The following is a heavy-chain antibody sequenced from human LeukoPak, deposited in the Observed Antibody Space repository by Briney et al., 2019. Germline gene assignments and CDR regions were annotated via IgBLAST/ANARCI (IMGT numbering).Heavy chain of an antibody. CDR2: FSHGGSSK. J-gene: IGHJ4*02. CDR3: ARDWQLDY. V-gene: IGHV3-30-3*01. CDR1: GFSFINYA. Sequence: QPGRSLRLSCAASGFSFINYAMFWVRQGLGKGLEGVAVFSHGGSSKYYADSVKGRFTISRDNSKSTLFLEMNSLTADDTAVYYCARDWQLDYWGQGTLVSVSS.